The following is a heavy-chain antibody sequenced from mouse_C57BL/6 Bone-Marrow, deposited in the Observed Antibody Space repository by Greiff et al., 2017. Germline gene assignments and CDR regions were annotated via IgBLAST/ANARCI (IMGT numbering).Heavy chain of an antibody. CDR2: IYPGDGDT. CDR1: GYAFSSYW. D-gene: IGHD2-4*01. V-gene: IGHV1-80*01. Sequence: QVQLKESGAELVKPGASVKISCKASGYAFSSYWMNWVKQRPGKGLEWIGQIYPGDGDTNYNGKFKGKATLTADKSSSTAYMQLSSLTSEDSAVYFCARYLLYDYAFDYWGQGTTLTVSS. CDR3: ARYLLYDYAFDY. J-gene: IGHJ2*01.